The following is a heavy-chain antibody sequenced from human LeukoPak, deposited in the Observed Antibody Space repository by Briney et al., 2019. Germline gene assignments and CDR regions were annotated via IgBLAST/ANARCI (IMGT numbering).Heavy chain of an antibody. CDR3: AREGGFYRAVDY. J-gene: IGHJ4*02. CDR2: VDRDGRT. Sequence: SETLSLTRGVSGGSVSLTNSWTGIRQPPGKGLEVIGEVDRDGRTNVYPCRKSPLTMSVDMSENHVSLKLTSVTAADTAVYYCAREGGFYRAVDYSGRGTLVTVSS. V-gene: IGHV4-4*02. CDR1: GGSVSLTNS. D-gene: IGHD6-25*01.